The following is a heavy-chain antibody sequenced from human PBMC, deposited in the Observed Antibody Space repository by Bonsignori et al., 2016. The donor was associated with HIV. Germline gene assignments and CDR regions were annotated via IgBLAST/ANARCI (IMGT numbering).Heavy chain of an antibody. Sequence: GGSLRLSCAASGFTFSSYAMHWVRQAPGKGLEWVAVISYDGSNKYYADSVKGRFTISRDNSKNTLYLQMNSLRAEDTAVYYCARVSQYYYDSSGETWGQGTLVTVSS. J-gene: IGHJ5*02. CDR3: ARVSQYYYDSSGET. CDR1: GFTFSSYA. D-gene: IGHD3-22*01. CDR2: ISYDGSNK. V-gene: IGHV3-30-3*01.